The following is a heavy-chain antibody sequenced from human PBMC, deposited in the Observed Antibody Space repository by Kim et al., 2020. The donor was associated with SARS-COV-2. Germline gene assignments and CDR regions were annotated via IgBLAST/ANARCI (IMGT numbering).Heavy chain of an antibody. V-gene: IGHV1-69*13. J-gene: IGHJ4*02. CDR3: ARDGYDSSGHQVGFDY. CDR2: IIPIFGTA. CDR1: GGTFSSYA. Sequence: SVKVSCKASGGTFSSYAISWVRQAPGQGLEWMGGIIPIFGTANYAQKFQGRVTITADESTSTAYMELSSLRSEDTAVYYCARDGYDSSGHQVGFDYWGQGTLVTVSS. D-gene: IGHD3-22*01.